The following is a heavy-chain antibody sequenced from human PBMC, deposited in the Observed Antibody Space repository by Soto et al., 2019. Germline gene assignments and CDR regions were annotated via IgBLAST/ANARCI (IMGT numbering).Heavy chain of an antibody. J-gene: IGHJ4*02. V-gene: IGHV3-23*01. Sequence: EVQLLESGGGLVQPGGSLRLSCAASGFTFSSYAMSWVRQAPGKGLEWVSAISGSGGSTYYADSVKGRFTISRDNSKNTLYLQMNSLRAEDTAVYYCAKVGVLWFGELGTYFDYWGQGTLVTVSS. CDR2: ISGSGGST. CDR3: AKVGVLWFGELGTYFDY. CDR1: GFTFSSYA. D-gene: IGHD3-10*01.